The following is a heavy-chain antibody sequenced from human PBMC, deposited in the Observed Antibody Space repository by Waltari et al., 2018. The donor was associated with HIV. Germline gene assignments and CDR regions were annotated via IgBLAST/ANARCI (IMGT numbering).Heavy chain of an antibody. D-gene: IGHD2-15*01. CDR1: GYTFTSYA. V-gene: IGHV1-3*01. CDR3: ARESVSGGAFDI. CDR2: INAGNGNT. J-gene: IGHJ3*02. Sequence: QVQLVQSGAEVKKPGASVKVSCKASGYTFTSYAMHWVRQAPGQRLEWMGWINAGNGNTKYSQKFQGRVTITRDTSASTAYMELSSLRSEDTAVYYCARESVSGGAFDIWGQGTMVTVSS.